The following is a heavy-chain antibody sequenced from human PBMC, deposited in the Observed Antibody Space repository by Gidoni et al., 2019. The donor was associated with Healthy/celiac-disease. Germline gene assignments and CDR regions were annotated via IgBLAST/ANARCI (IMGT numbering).Heavy chain of an antibody. V-gene: IGHV4-34*01. Sequence: QVQLQQWGAGLLKPSETLSLTCAVYGGSFSGYYWSWIRQPPGKGLEWIGEINHSGSTNYNPSLKSRVTISVDTSKNQFSLKLSSVTAADTAVYYCARGGLWFGEHYYYYYGMDVWGQGTTVTVSS. J-gene: IGHJ6*02. D-gene: IGHD3-10*01. CDR1: GGSFSGYY. CDR3: ARGGLWFGEHYYYYYGMDV. CDR2: INHSGST.